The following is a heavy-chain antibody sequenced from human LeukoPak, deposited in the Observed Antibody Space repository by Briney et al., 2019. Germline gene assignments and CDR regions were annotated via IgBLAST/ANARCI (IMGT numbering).Heavy chain of an antibody. Sequence: PSETLSLTCTVSGGSISNNNYYWAWIRQPPGKGLECIGSIYYSGSPYYNPSLKSRVTISVDTSKNQFSLRLSSVTAADTAVYYCATWRTAKTGFDYWGQGTLVAVSS. D-gene: IGHD1-1*01. CDR2: IYYSGSP. CDR1: GGSISNNNYY. V-gene: IGHV4-39*01. CDR3: ATWRTAKTGFDY. J-gene: IGHJ4*02.